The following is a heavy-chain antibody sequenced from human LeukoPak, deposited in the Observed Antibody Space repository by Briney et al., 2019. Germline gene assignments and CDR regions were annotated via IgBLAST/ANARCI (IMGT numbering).Heavy chain of an antibody. CDR1: GLTFSNAW. CDR2: IKSKTDGGTT. D-gene: IGHD1-26*01. CDR3: ITDPGEWEPI. V-gene: IGHV3-15*01. Sequence: PGGSLRLSCAASGLTFSNAWMSWVRQAPGKGLECVGRIKSKTDGGTTDYGAPVKGRFIISRDDSKNTLYLQMNGLKIEDTAVYYCITDPGEWEPIWGQGTMVTVSS. J-gene: IGHJ3*02.